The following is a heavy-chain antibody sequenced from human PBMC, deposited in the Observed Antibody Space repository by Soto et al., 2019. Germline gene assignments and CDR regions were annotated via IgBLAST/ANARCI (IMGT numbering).Heavy chain of an antibody. V-gene: IGHV1-58*01. D-gene: IGHD2-15*01. J-gene: IGHJ6*04. Sequence: GASVKVSCKTSGFTFRSSAVQWVRQARGQRLEWIGWLVVGTGNTNYAQKFQQRVTISSDRSTNTVPMELSSLTSEDTAVYYCATGAYCSGGSCSDYYYYYYGMDLWGKGTTVTV. CDR1: GFTFRSSA. CDR2: LVVGTGNT. CDR3: ATGAYCSGGSCSDYYYYYYGMDL.